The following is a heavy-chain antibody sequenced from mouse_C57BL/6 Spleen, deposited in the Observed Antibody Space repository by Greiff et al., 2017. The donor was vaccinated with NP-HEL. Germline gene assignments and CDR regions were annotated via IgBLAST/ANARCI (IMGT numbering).Heavy chain of an antibody. Sequence: EVKVVESGGGLVQSGRSLRLSCATSGFTFSDFYMEWVRQAPGKGLEWIAASRNKANDYTTEYSASVKGRFIVSRDTSQSILYLQMNALRAEDTAIYYCARDNHYGGYFDVWGTGTTVTVSS. J-gene: IGHJ1*03. D-gene: IGHD1-1*01. CDR3: ARDNHYGGYFDV. CDR1: GFTFSDFY. CDR2: SRNKANDYTT. V-gene: IGHV7-1*01.